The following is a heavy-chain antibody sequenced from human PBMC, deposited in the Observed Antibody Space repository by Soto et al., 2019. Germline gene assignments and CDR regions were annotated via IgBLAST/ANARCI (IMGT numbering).Heavy chain of an antibody. CDR1: GFTFRSYD. Sequence: PGGSLRLSCAASGFTFRSYDRHWVRQAPGKGLEWMGVISFDGVKKYYADSVKGRFTISRDSSKNKLYLQMNSLRAEDTAVYYCAKPIVAAGYSGMDVWGQGTPVTVSS. D-gene: IGHD6-13*01. CDR2: ISFDGVKK. J-gene: IGHJ6*02. V-gene: IGHV3-30*18. CDR3: AKPIVAAGYSGMDV.